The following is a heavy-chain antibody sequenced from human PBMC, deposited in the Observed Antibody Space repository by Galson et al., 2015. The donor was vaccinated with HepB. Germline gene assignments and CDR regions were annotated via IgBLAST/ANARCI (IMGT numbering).Heavy chain of an antibody. CDR2: IIPIFGTA. CDR1: GGTFSSYA. D-gene: IGHD3-3*01. CDR3: ARGRVAIFGVVITSYGMDV. Sequence: SVKVSCKASGGTFSSYAISWVRQAPGQGLEWMGGIIPIFGTANYAQKFQGRVTITADESTSTAYVELSSLRSEDTAVYYCARGRVAIFGVVITSYGMDVWGQGTTVTVSS. J-gene: IGHJ6*02. V-gene: IGHV1-69*13.